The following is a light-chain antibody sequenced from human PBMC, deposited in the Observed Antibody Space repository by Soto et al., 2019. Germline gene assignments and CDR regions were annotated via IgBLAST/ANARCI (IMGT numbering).Light chain of an antibody. Sequence: DAVMTQSPDYLAASLGARATMRCKSSQGLLYSLDNKSYLAWYQQKPGQPPKLLIYWASTRASGVSDRFSGSGSATDFTLTINSLQAEDVAVYYCQQYLHTPRTFGQGTKVDIK. CDR3: QQYLHTPRT. CDR1: QGLLYSLDNKSY. J-gene: IGKJ1*01. CDR2: WAS. V-gene: IGKV4-1*01.